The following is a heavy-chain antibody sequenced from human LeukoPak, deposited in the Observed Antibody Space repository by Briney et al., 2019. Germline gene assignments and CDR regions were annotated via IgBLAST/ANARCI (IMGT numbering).Heavy chain of an antibody. D-gene: IGHD2-2*01. V-gene: IGHV1-69*05. J-gene: IGHJ3*02. CDR1: GGTFTSYA. CDR3: ARGGVVVPAAISAFDI. Sequence: SVKVSCKASGGTFTSYAISWVRQAPGQGLEWMGGIIPIFGTANYAQKFQGRVTITTDESTSTAYMELSSLRSEDTAVYYCARGGVVVPAAISAFDIWGQGTMVTVSS. CDR2: IIPIFGTA.